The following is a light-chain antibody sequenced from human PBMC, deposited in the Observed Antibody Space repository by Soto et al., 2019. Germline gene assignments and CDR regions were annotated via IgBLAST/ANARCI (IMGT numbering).Light chain of an antibody. CDR2: GIS. J-gene: IGKJ1*01. CDR1: QTVIHNH. V-gene: IGKV3-20*01. Sequence: EIVLTPSTDTLSLSTGDRATLSCRASQTVIHNHLAWHQQKPGQAPRLLMYGISRRATGIPDRFSGSGSGTDFTLTITRLEPEDFAVYYCQQYVTSSPRTFGQGTKVDIK. CDR3: QQYVTSSPRT.